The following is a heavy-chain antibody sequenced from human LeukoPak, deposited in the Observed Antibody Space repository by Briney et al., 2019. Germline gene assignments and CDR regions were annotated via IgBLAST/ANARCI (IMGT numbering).Heavy chain of an antibody. J-gene: IGHJ3*02. CDR2: INTNTGNP. CDR3: ARPVDEYYDSSGDAFDI. D-gene: IGHD3-22*01. Sequence: ASVKVSCKASGYTFTSYAMNWVRQAPGQGLEWMGWINTNTGNPTYAQGFTGRFVFSLDTSVSTAYLQISSLKAEDTAVYYCARPVDEYYDSSGDAFDIWGQGTMVTVSS. CDR1: GYTFTSYA. V-gene: IGHV7-4-1*02.